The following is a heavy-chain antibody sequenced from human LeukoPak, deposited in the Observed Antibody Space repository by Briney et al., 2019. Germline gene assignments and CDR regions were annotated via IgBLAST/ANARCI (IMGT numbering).Heavy chain of an antibody. D-gene: IGHD3-9*01. Sequence: SGTLSLTCAVSGGSISSSNWWSWVRQPPGKGLEWIGEIYHSGSTNYNPSLKSRVTISVDKSKNQFSLKLSSVTAADTAVYYCARDRYEVETGGMDVWGQGTTVTVSS. CDR1: GGSISSSNW. V-gene: IGHV4-4*02. CDR2: IYHSGST. J-gene: IGHJ6*02. CDR3: ARDRYEVETGGMDV.